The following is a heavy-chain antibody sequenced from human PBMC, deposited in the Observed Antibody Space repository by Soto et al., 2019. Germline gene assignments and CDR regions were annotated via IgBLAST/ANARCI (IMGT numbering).Heavy chain of an antibody. D-gene: IGHD6-19*01. CDR1: GGSINSSSYF. Sequence: SETLSLTCSVSGGSINSSSYFWGWVRQPPGKRLEWIGSIYYSGSTYYNPSLRSRVTISVATSKNQSSLKLSSVPAADTVVFYCARHYSSGSRNWFDPWGQGTLVTVSS. V-gene: IGHV4-39*01. J-gene: IGHJ5*02. CDR3: ARHYSSGSRNWFDP. CDR2: IYYSGST.